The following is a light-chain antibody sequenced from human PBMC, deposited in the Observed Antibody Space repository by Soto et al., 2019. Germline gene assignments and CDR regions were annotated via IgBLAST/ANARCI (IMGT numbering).Light chain of an antibody. Sequence: EIVLTQSPGTLSLSPGERATLSCRASQSVSSSYLAWYQQKPGQAPRLLIYGASRWAPGIPDRFSGYGSGTDFTLTISRLEPEDFAVYYCQQYARSPETFGQGTKVDFK. CDR2: GAS. CDR1: QSVSSSY. J-gene: IGKJ1*01. V-gene: IGKV3-20*01. CDR3: QQYARSPET.